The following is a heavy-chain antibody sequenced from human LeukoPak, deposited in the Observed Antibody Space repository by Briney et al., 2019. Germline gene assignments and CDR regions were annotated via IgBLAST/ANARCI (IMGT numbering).Heavy chain of an antibody. Sequence: SDTLSLTCTVSGGSMSTYYWTWIRHPPGEGLEWIGFIYYTGSTNYNPSLKSRVTISVDTSKNQFSLKLSSVTAADTAVYYCAGMRITTPTVRTLDYWGQGTLVTVSS. J-gene: IGHJ4*02. CDR1: GGSMSTYY. V-gene: IGHV4-59*07. CDR3: AGMRITTPTVRTLDY. CDR2: IYYTGST. D-gene: IGHD1-14*01.